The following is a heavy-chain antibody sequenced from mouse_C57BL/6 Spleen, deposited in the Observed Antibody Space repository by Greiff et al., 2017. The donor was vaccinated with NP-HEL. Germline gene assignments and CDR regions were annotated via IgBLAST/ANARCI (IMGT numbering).Heavy chain of an antibody. Sequence: EVKLVESGGDLVKPGGSLKLSCAASGFTFSSYGMSWVRQTPDKRLEWVATISSCGSYTYYPDSVKGRVTFSIDNAKNTLYLQMNSLKSEDTAKYYGAKHAYCGSSRLGCFDVWGTGTTVTVSS. V-gene: IGHV5-6*02. J-gene: IGHJ1*03. D-gene: IGHD1-1*01. CDR3: AKHAYCGSSRLGCFDV. CDR2: ISSCGSYT. CDR1: GFTFSSYG.